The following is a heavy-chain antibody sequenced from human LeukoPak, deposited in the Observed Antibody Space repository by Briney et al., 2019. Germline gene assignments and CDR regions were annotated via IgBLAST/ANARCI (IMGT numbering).Heavy chain of an antibody. CDR1: GGSFSGYY. J-gene: IGHJ4*02. D-gene: IGHD2-2*01. V-gene: IGHV4-34*01. CDR2: INHSGGT. CDR3: ARGLCSSTSCYALDY. Sequence: SETLSLTCAVYGGSFSGYYWSWIRQPPGKGLEWIGEINHSGGTNYNPSLKSRVTISVDTSKNQFSLKLSSVTAADTAVYYCARGLCSSTSCYALDYWGQGTLVTVSS.